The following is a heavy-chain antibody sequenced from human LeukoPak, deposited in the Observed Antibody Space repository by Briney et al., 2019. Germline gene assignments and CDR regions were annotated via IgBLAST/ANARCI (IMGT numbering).Heavy chain of an antibody. CDR3: ARDRSGSYPNWFDP. CDR1: GFTFSSYG. Sequence: PGGSLRLSCAASGFTFSSYGMSWVRQAPGKGLEWVSAITGNGANTFYADSVKSRFTISRDNSKNTMYLQMNSLRAEDTALYYCARDRSGSYPNWFDPWGQGTLVTVSS. J-gene: IGHJ5*02. D-gene: IGHD3-10*01. CDR2: ITGNGANT. V-gene: IGHV3-23*01.